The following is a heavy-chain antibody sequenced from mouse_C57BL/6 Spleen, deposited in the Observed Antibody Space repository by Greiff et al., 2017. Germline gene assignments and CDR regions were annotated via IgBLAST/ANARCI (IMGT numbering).Heavy chain of an antibody. J-gene: IGHJ3*01. Sequence: DVMLVESGGGLVQPGGSLKLSCAASGFTFSDYYMYWVRQTPEKRLEWVAYISNGGGSTYYPDTVKGRFTISRDNAKNTLYLQMSRLKSEDTAMYYCARQSFNWGQFAYWGQGTLVTVSA. V-gene: IGHV5-12*01. CDR1: GFTFSDYY. CDR2: ISNGGGST. D-gene: IGHD4-1*01. CDR3: ARQSFNWGQFAY.